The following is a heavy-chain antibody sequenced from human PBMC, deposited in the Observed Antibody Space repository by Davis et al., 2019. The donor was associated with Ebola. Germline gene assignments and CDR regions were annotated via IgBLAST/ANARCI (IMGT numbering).Heavy chain of an antibody. D-gene: IGHD5/OR15-5a*01. CDR1: GFPFGSYA. Sequence: PGGSLRLSCSASGFPFGSYAMHWVRQAPGKGLESVARISTNGETTYYAESVKGRFTISRDNSKNTLYLQMRSLRTEDTAVYYCAKDGAAVPHSVYFYYGLDVWGIGTTVTVS. CDR2: ISTNGETT. J-gene: IGHJ6*04. V-gene: IGHV3-64D*06. CDR3: AKDGAAVPHSVYFYYGLDV.